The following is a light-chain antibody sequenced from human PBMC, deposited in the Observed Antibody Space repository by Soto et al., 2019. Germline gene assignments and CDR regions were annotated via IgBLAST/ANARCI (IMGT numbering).Light chain of an antibody. Sequence: SYELTQPPSVSVSPGQTARITCSGDALPKQYAYWYQQKPGQAPVVVIYQDNERPSGIPERFSASSSGTKVTLTISGVQAEDEADYYCQSADSTGTQVVFGGGTKLTVL. CDR2: QDN. CDR1: ALPKQY. V-gene: IGLV3-25*03. CDR3: QSADSTGTQVV. J-gene: IGLJ2*01.